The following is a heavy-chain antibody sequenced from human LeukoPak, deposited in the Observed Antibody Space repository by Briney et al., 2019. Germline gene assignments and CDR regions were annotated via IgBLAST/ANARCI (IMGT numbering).Heavy chain of an antibody. D-gene: IGHD3-22*01. Sequence: GRSLRLSCAASGFTFDDYAMHWVRQAPGKGLEWVSGISWNSGSIGYADSVKGRFTISRDNAKNSLYLQMNSLGAEDTALYYCAKADYYDSSGYDHWGQGTLVTVPS. J-gene: IGHJ4*02. CDR3: AKADYYDSSGYDH. CDR2: ISWNSGSI. CDR1: GFTFDDYA. V-gene: IGHV3-9*01.